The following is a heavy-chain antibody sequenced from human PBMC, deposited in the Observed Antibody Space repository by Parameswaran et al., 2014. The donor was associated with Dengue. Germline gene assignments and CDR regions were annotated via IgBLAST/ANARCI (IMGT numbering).Heavy chain of an antibody. V-gene: IGHV3-72*01. CDR2: TRNKANSYTT. Sequence: VRQAPGKGLEWVGRTRNKANSYTTEYAASVKGRFTISRDDSKNSLYLQMNSLKTEDTAVYYCARVEVGATTQAFDYWGQGTLVTVSS. CDR3: ARVEVGATTQAFDY. D-gene: IGHD1-26*01. J-gene: IGHJ4*02.